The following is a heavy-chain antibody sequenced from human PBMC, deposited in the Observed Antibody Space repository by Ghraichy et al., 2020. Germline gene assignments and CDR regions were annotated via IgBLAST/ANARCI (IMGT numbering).Heavy chain of an antibody. CDR2: IYWNDDQ. CDR1: GFSLNTDGVA. V-gene: IGHV2-5*01. J-gene: IGHJ4*02. CDR3: AHSPESYDGSGSFDY. D-gene: IGHD3-22*01. Sequence: SGPTLVKPTQTLTLTCTFSGFSLNTDGVAVGWIRQPPGQALEWLAIIYWNDDQRHSPSLTSRLTITKDTSKNQVVLRMTNMDPVDTATYFCAHSPESYDGSGSFDYWGQGALVTVSS.